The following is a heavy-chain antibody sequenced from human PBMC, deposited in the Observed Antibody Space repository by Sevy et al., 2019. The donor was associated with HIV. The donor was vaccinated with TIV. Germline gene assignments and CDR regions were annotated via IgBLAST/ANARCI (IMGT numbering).Heavy chain of an antibody. J-gene: IGHJ6*02. CDR3: ARDRRFCGNECYLYYYYGMDV. Sequence: GGSLRLSCAASGFNVNDNYMTWVRQAPGKGLEWVSIIHADGSSYYADSVKGRFTMSRDVSKNIVNLQMNSLRADDTAVYYCARDRRFCGNECYLYYYYGMDVWGQGTAVIVSS. D-gene: IGHD3-16*02. CDR2: IHADGSS. CDR1: GFNVNDNY. V-gene: IGHV3-53*01.